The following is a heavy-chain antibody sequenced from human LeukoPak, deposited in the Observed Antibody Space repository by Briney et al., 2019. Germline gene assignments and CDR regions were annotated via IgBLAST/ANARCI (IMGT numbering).Heavy chain of an antibody. Sequence: GGSLRLSCAASEFTFVRYAMTWFRQAPGKGLEWVSYISSSSFKIGYADSVKGRFTISRDNSKNSLYLQMDSLRVEDTAVYYCVRDPSYGSSWYYYMDVWGKGTTVTVSS. J-gene: IGHJ6*03. D-gene: IGHD6-13*01. V-gene: IGHV3-48*04. CDR2: ISSSSFKI. CDR1: EFTFVRYA. CDR3: VRDPSYGSSWYYYMDV.